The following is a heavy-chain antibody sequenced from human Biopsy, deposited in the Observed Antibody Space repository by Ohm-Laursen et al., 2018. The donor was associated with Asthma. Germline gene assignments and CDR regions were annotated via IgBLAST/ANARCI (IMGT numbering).Heavy chain of an antibody. Sequence: SSVKVSCKSLGGTFNTYVIGWVRQAPGQGLEWMGGINSVFGTTTYPQKFQDRVTITADDSTSTVYMELSSLRPGDTAVYYCARKAGSCISRTCYSLDFWGQGTLVTVSS. CDR2: INSVFGTT. CDR3: ARKAGSCISRTCYSLDF. D-gene: IGHD2-2*01. CDR1: GGTFNTYV. V-gene: IGHV1-69*01. J-gene: IGHJ4*02.